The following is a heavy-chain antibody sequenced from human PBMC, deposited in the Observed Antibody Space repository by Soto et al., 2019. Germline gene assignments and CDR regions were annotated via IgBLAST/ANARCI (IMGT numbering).Heavy chain of an antibody. Sequence: GGSLRLSCAASVFTFDDYAMHWVRQVPGKGLEWVSGINWNSSSIGYGDSVKGRFAISRDNAKNSLHLQMNSLSAEDTALYYCVKDESINWYSGHFRHWGQGTLVTAPQ. CDR3: VKDESINWYSGHFRH. CDR2: INWNSSSI. CDR1: VFTFDDYA. V-gene: IGHV3-9*01. J-gene: IGHJ1*01. D-gene: IGHD6-13*01.